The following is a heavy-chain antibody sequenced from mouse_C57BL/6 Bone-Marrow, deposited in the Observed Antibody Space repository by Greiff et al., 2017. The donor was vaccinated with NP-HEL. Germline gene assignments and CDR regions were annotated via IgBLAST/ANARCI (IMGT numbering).Heavy chain of an antibody. V-gene: IGHV1-18*01. Sequence: VQLQQSGPELVKPGASVKIPCKASGYTFPDYNMDWVKQSHGKSLEWIGDINPNNGGTIYNQKFKGKATLTVDKSSSTAYMELRSLTSEDTAVYYCARRYYGSSLYYFDYWGQGTTLTVSS. D-gene: IGHD1-1*01. CDR3: ARRYYGSSLYYFDY. J-gene: IGHJ2*01. CDR2: INPNNGGT. CDR1: GYTFPDYN.